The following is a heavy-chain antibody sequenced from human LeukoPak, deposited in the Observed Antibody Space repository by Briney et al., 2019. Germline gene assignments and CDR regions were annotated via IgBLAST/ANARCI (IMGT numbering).Heavy chain of an antibody. J-gene: IGHJ4*02. CDR1: GYSISSGYY. D-gene: IGHD3-3*01. V-gene: IGHV4-38-2*01. CDR3: AGGSDFWSGYRYYFDY. Sequence: PSETLSLTCAVSGYSISSGYYWGLIRQPRGKGLEWIGSMYHSGSTYYKPSLKSRVTISVDTSKNQFSLKLGSVTAADTAVYYCAGGSDFWSGYRYYFDYWGQGTLVTVSS. CDR2: MYHSGST.